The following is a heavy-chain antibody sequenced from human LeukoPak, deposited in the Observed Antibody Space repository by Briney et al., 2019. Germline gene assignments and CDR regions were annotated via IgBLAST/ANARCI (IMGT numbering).Heavy chain of an antibody. CDR2: INHSGST. Sequence: SSETLSLTCAVYGGSFSGYYWSWIRQPPGKGLEWIGEINHSGSTNYNPSLKSRVTISVDTSKDQFSLKLSSVTAADTAVYYCARHGYCSSTSCLDYWGQGTLVTVS. CDR1: GGSFSGYY. D-gene: IGHD2-2*03. V-gene: IGHV4-34*01. J-gene: IGHJ4*02. CDR3: ARHGYCSSTSCLDY.